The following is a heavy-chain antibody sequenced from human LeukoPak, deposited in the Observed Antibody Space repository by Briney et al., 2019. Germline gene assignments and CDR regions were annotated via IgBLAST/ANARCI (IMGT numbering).Heavy chain of an antibody. J-gene: IGHJ4*02. D-gene: IGHD5-18*01. Sequence: PSETLSLTCTFSGGSISNYYWNWIRQSPGKGLEWIGYIYYTGSTSYNPSLKSRVTISIDTSKNQFSLKVKFVTAADTAVYYCAREYRYGHQGFDYWGQGTLVTVSS. CDR1: GGSISNYY. CDR2: IYYTGST. V-gene: IGHV4-59*01. CDR3: AREYRYGHQGFDY.